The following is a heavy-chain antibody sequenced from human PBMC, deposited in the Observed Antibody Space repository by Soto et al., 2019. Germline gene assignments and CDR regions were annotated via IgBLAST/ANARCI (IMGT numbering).Heavy chain of an antibody. J-gene: IGHJ4*02. CDR3: ARAGSTWRYFFDY. V-gene: IGHV4-59*01. Sequence: QVQLQESGPGLVKPSETLSLTCTVSGDSISSYYWTWIRQPPGKGLEWVGYVYYSGTTYYNPSLQCLVTMSVDTSKHQFSLKVKSVTAADTAIYYCARAGSTWRYFFDYWGQGSLVTVSS. D-gene: IGHD6-13*01. CDR2: VYYSGTT. CDR1: GDSISSYY.